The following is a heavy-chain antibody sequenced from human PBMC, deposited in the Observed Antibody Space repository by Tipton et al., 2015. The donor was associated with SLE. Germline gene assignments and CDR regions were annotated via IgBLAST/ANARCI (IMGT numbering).Heavy chain of an antibody. CDR1: GFTFSSYT. V-gene: IGHV3-30*09. J-gene: IGHJ6*03. D-gene: IGHD6-13*01. CDR3: ARDRAAVGKDFYYSYMDV. CDR2: ISYDGGTK. Sequence: QLVQSGGGVVQPGRSLRLSCAASGFTFSSYTMHCVRQAPGKGLGWVALISYDGGTKYYADSVKGRFAISRDNSKNTLYLQMNSLRDEDTAVYYCARDRAAVGKDFYYSYMDVWGKGTTVIVSS.